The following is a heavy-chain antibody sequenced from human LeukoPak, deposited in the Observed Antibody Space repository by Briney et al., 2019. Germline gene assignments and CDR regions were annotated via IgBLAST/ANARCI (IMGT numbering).Heavy chain of an antibody. CDR1: GYTFTGYY. Sequence: GASVNVSCKASGYTFTGYYMHWVRQAPGQGLERMGCINPNSGGTNYAQKFQGRVTMTTDTSISTAYMELSRPRSDDTAVYYCARDGYNLLPDDYYYYGMDVWGQGTTLTVSS. D-gene: IGHD5-24*01. V-gene: IGHV1-2*02. CDR3: ARDGYNLLPDDYYYYGMDV. J-gene: IGHJ6*02. CDR2: INPNSGGT.